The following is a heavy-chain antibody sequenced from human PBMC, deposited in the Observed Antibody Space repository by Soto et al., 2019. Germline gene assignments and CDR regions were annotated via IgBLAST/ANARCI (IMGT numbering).Heavy chain of an antibody. D-gene: IGHD6-6*01. V-gene: IGHV1-69*01. CDR3: ASAALRPGRAARPGYYYGMDV. CDR1: GGTFSSCA. CDR2: IIPIFGTA. J-gene: IGHJ6*02. Sequence: QVQLVQSGAEVKKPGSSVKVSCKASGGTFSSCAISWVRQAPGQGLEWMGGIIPIFGTANYAQKFQGRVTITADESTSTAYMELSSLRSEDTAVYYCASAALRPGRAARPGYYYGMDVWGQGTTVTVSS.